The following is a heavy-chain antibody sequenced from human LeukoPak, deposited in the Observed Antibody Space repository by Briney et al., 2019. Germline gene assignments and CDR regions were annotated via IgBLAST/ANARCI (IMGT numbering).Heavy chain of an antibody. V-gene: IGHV3-7*01. CDR1: GFTFSSYW. J-gene: IGHJ4*02. CDR3: ARDQGLHYGSGSYYDY. Sequence: PGGSLRLSCAASGFTFSSYWMSWVRQAPGKGLEWVANIKQDGSEKYYVDSVKGRFTISRDNAKNSLYLQMNSLRAEDTAVYYCARDQGLHYGSGSYYDYWGQGTLVTVSS. D-gene: IGHD3-10*01. CDR2: IKQDGSEK.